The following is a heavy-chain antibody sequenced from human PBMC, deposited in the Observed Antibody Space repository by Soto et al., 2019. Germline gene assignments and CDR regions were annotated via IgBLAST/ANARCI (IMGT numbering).Heavy chain of an antibody. Sequence: GGSQRLSYAASGLTFSNVGMSWVRQAPGKGLEWVGRIKSKTDGGTTDCAAPVKGRFTISRDDSANTLYLQMNSLKTEDTAVYYCTTFPNGRPYYYGSGSYHHDYWGQGTLVTVS. J-gene: IGHJ4*02. CDR3: TTFPNGRPYYYGSGSYHHDY. D-gene: IGHD3-10*01. CDR2: IKSKTDGGTT. V-gene: IGHV3-15*01. CDR1: GLTFSNVG.